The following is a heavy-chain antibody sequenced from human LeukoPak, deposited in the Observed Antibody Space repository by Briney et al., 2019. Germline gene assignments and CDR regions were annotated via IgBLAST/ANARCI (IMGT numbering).Heavy chain of an antibody. CDR3: ARDSTRADIVVVPAGSYWFDP. V-gene: IGHV1-18*01. Sequence: ASVKVSCTASGYTFTSYGISWVRQAPGQGLEWMGWISAYNGNTNYAQKLQGRVTMTTDTSTSTAYMELRSLRSDDTAVYYCARDSTRADIVVVPAGSYWFDPWGQGTLVTVSS. CDR2: ISAYNGNT. J-gene: IGHJ5*02. D-gene: IGHD2-2*01. CDR1: GYTFTSYG.